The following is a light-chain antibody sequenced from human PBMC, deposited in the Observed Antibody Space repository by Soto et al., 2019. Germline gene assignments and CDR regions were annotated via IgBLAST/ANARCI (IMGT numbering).Light chain of an antibody. J-gene: IGLJ1*01. CDR2: ENN. V-gene: IGLV1-51*02. CDR3: GTWDSSLSAGNV. CDR1: SSNIGNNY. Sequence: QSVLTQPPSVSAAPGQKVTISCSGSSSNIGNNYVSWYQQLPGTAPKLLIYENNKRPSGIPDRFSGSKSGTSATLGITGLQTGVEADYYCGTWDSSLSAGNVFGTGTKVTVL.